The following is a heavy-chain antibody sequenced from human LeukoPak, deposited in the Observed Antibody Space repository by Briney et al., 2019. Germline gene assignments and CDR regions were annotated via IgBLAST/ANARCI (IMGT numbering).Heavy chain of an antibody. CDR2: ISPDGSGE. Sequence: GGSPRLSCEASGFTFNTHWMNWVRQTPGKGLEWMANISPDGSGEFYVDSVKGRFTISRDNAKNSVYLQVNNLRAEDTGVYYCSGRSGFSSIYWGQGILVTVSS. CDR1: GFTFNTHW. D-gene: IGHD2-2*01. J-gene: IGHJ4*02. V-gene: IGHV3-7*01. CDR3: SGRSGFSSIY.